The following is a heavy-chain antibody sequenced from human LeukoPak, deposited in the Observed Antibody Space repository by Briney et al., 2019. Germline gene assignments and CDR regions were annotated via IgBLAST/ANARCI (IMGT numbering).Heavy chain of an antibody. J-gene: IGHJ4*02. CDR2: ISGDGGST. Sequence: GSLRLSCAAPGFIFDNYAIHWVRQAPGKGLEWVSLISGDGGSTFYADSVRGRFTISRDNAKNSLYLQMNSLRAEDTAVYYCARFAGSGSYVDYWGQGTLVTVSS. V-gene: IGHV3-43*02. CDR1: GFIFDNYA. CDR3: ARFAGSGSYVDY. D-gene: IGHD3-10*01.